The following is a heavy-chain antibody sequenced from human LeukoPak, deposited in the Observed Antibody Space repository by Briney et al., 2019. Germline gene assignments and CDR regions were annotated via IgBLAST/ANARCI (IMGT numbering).Heavy chain of an antibody. D-gene: IGHD6-19*01. V-gene: IGHV1-3*01. J-gene: IGHJ4*02. CDR1: GYTFTRYA. CDR3: ARAVAVAGTDY. Sequence: ASVNVSCKASGYTFTRYAMHGVRQAPGQRLEWMGWINAGNGNTKFSQKFQGRVTITRDTSASTAYMELSSLRSEDTAVYYCARAVAVAGTDYWGQGTLVTVSS. CDR2: INAGNGNT.